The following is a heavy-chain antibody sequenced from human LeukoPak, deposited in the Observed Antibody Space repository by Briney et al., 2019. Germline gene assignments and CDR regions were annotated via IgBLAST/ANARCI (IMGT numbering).Heavy chain of an antibody. D-gene: IGHD3/OR15-3a*01. CDR2: IYTSGST. Sequence: SETLSLTCTVSGGSISSYYWSWIQQPAGKGLEWIGRIYTSGSTNYNPSLKSRVTMSVDTSKNQFSLKLSSVTAADTAVYYCAKEGLGRTGSGAFDIWGQGTMVTVSS. CDR3: AKEGLGRTGSGAFDI. V-gene: IGHV4-4*07. J-gene: IGHJ3*02. CDR1: GGSISSYY.